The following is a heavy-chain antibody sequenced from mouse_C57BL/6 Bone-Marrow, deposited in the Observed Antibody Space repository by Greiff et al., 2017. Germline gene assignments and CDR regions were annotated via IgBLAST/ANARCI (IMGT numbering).Heavy chain of an antibody. CDR2: IYPRDGST. CDR1: GYTFTSYA. Sequence: VQLQQSGPELVKPGASVQLSCKASGYTFTSYAINWVKQRPGQGLEWIGWIYPRDGSTKYNEKFKGKATLTVDTSSSTAYMEIHSLTSEDSAVYFCARSVIYFLDYWGQGTTLTVSS. CDR3: ARSVIYFLDY. J-gene: IGHJ2*01. D-gene: IGHD2-1*01. V-gene: IGHV1-85*01.